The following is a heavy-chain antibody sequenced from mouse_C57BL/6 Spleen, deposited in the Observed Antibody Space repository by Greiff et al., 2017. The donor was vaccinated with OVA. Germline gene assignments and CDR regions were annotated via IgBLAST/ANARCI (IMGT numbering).Heavy chain of an antibody. CDR3: TIYYGNR. V-gene: IGHV14-4*01. CDR1: GFNIKDDY. CDR2: IDPENGDT. Sequence: EVQLQQSGAELVRPGASVKLSCTASGFNIKDDYMHWVKQRPEQGLEWIGWIDPENGDTEYASKFQGKATITADTSSNTAYLQLSSLTSEDTAVYYCTIYYGNRWGQGTLVTVSA. D-gene: IGHD2-1*01. J-gene: IGHJ3*01.